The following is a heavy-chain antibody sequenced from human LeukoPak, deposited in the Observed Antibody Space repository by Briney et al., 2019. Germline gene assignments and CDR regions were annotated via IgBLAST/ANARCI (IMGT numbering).Heavy chain of an antibody. D-gene: IGHD2-2*03. CDR1: GFTFSSYA. CDR3: ARGTRGYCSSTSCFTFDY. Sequence: PGRSLRLSCAASGFTFSSYAMHWVRQAPGKGLEWVAVISYDGSNKYYADSVKGRFTISRDNSKNTLYLQMNSLRAEDTAVYYCARGTRGYCSSTSCFTFDYWGQGTLVTVSS. J-gene: IGHJ4*02. CDR2: ISYDGSNK. V-gene: IGHV3-30-3*01.